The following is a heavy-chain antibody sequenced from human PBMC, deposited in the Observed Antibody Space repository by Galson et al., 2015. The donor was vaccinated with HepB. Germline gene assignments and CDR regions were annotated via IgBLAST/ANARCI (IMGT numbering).Heavy chain of an antibody. CDR2: ISSSSAYI. J-gene: IGHJ4*02. CDR3: ARGVVRYQVLLDY. V-gene: IGHV3-21*01. Sequence: SLRLSCAASGFTVSTYNMNWVRLAPGKGLEWVSSISSSSAYIYYTDSVKGRFTISRDNAKNSLYLQMNSLRAEDTAVYYCARGVVRYQVLLDYWGQGTLVTVSS. D-gene: IGHD2-2*01. CDR1: GFTVSTYN.